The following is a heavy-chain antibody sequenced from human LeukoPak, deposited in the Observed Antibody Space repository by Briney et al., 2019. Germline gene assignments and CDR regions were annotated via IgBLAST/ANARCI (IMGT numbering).Heavy chain of an antibody. CDR2: IYYSGST. CDR1: GGSISSSSYY. Sequence: SETLSLTCTVYGGSISSSSYYWGWIRQPPGKGLEWIGSIYYSGSTYYNPSLKSRVTISVDTSKNQFSLKLSSVTAADTAVYYCVRHRVTMIVVVSNWFDPWGQGTLVTVSS. D-gene: IGHD3-22*01. J-gene: IGHJ5*02. CDR3: VRHRVTMIVVVSNWFDP. V-gene: IGHV4-39*01.